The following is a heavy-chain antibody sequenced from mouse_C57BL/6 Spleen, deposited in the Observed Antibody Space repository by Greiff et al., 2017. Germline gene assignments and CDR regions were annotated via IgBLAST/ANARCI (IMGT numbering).Heavy chain of an antibody. J-gene: IGHJ2*01. V-gene: IGHV1-64*01. CDR3: ARAPYYDYGFDY. D-gene: IGHD2-4*01. CDR2: IHPNSGST. CDR1: GYTFTSYW. Sequence: QVQLKQPGAELVKPGASVKLSCKASGYTFTSYWMHWVKQRPGQGLEWIGMIHPNSGSTNYNEKFKSKATLTVDKSSSTAYMQLSSLTSEDSAVYYCARAPYYDYGFDYWGQGTTLTVSS.